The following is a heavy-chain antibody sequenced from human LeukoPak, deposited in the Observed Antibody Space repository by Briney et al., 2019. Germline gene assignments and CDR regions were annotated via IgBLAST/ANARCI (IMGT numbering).Heavy chain of an antibody. CDR1: GFTFSAYA. J-gene: IGHJ6*03. Sequence: GTSLSLSCAASGFTFSAYAMHWVRQAPGKGLEGVALIWYNGGNEYYVESVKRRFTVSRDNSKSILYLQMNSLIAEDTAVDYCAMAGYSTWSLYYYYIDVWGKGTTVTVSS. D-gene: IGHD6-6*01. V-gene: IGHV3-33*01. CDR3: AMAGYSTWSLYYYYIDV. CDR2: IWYNGGNE.